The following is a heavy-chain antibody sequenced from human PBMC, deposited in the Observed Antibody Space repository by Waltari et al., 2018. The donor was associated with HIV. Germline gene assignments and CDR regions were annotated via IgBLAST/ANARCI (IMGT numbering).Heavy chain of an antibody. V-gene: IGHV3-48*04. CDR2: MSNSGNTI. Sequence: ELQLVESGGDLVQPGGSLRRSFAASDFSFRTYTLNRVPQAPGKGLEWISYMSNSGNTIDYADSVKGRFTISRDNAKNSLSLQMHSLRAEDTAVYYCARARGYSYGYEDYWGQGALVTVSS. D-gene: IGHD5-18*01. J-gene: IGHJ4*02. CDR1: DFSFRTYT. CDR3: ARARGYSYGYEDY.